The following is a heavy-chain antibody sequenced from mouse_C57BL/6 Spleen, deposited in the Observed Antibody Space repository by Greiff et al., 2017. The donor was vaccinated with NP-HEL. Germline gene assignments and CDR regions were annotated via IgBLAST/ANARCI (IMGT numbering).Heavy chain of an antibody. V-gene: IGHV3-6*01. CDR2: ISYDGSN. CDR3: ARDGYDGYLTWFAY. Sequence: ESGPGLVKPSQSLSLTCSVTGYSITRGYYWNWIRQFPGNKLEWMGYISYDGSNNYNPSLKNRISITRDTSKNQFFLKLNSVTTEDTATYYCARDGYDGYLTWFAYWGQGTLVTVSA. CDR1: GYSITRGYY. D-gene: IGHD2-3*01. J-gene: IGHJ3*01.